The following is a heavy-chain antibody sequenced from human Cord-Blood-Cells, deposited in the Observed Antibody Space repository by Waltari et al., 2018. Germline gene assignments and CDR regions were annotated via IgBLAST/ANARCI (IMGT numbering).Heavy chain of an antibody. CDR1: GFTFSSYA. D-gene: IGHD5-12*01. J-gene: IGHJ4*02. Sequence: EVQLLESGGGLVQPGGSLRLSCAASGFTFSSYAMRWVRQAPGKGLEWVSAIRGSGGSTYYADSVKGRFTISRDNSKNTLYLQMNSLRAEDTAVYYCANLEGYSGYDFDYWGQGTLVTVSS. CDR3: ANLEGYSGYDFDY. CDR2: IRGSGGST. V-gene: IGHV3-23*01.